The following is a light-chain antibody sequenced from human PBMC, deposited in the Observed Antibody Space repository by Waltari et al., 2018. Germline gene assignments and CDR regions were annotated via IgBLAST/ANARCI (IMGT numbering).Light chain of an antibody. Sequence: DIQMTQSPSTLSASVGDRVTITCRASQIISNGLAWYQQKPGEAPTLLIYKASSLEGGVPSRFSGSGSGTEFTLTISSLQPDYVATYYCQQYNTYSAFGQGTKLEIK. V-gene: IGKV1-5*03. CDR2: KAS. J-gene: IGKJ2*01. CDR1: QIISNG. CDR3: QQYNTYSA.